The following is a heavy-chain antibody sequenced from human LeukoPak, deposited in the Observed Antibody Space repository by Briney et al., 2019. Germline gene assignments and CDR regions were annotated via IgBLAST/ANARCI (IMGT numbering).Heavy chain of an antibody. V-gene: IGHV3-21*01. D-gene: IGHD1-1*01. Sequence: GGSLRLSCAASGFTFSTYTMNWVRQAPGKGLEWVSSISSSGTYIFYADSVKGRFTISRDNAKNSLCLQMSSLRAEDTAMYYCARDNVAWNDVHWFDPWGQGTLVTVSS. CDR2: ISSSGTYI. CDR1: GFTFSTYT. J-gene: IGHJ5*02. CDR3: ARDNVAWNDVHWFDP.